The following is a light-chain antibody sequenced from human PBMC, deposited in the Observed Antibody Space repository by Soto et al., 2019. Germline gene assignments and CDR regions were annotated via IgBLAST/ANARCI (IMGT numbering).Light chain of an antibody. Sequence: QSVLTQPPSVSGAPGQRVTISCTGSSSNIGAGYDVHWYQQLPGTAPKLLIYGNSNRPSGVPDRFSGSKSGTSASLAITGLQAEDEAVYYCQSYDSSLSALFGGGTKLTV. CDR3: QSYDSSLSAL. CDR1: SSNIGAGYD. CDR2: GNS. J-gene: IGLJ3*02. V-gene: IGLV1-40*01.